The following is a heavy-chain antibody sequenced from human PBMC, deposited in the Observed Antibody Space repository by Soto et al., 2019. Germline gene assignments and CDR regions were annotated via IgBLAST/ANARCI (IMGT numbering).Heavy chain of an antibody. CDR3: ARDHGSSWYRLYSSDYYYGMDV. V-gene: IGHV1-3*01. Sequence: GASVKVSCKASGYTFTSYAMHWVRQAPGQRLEWMGWINAGNGNTKYSQKFQGRVTITRDTSASTAYMELSSLRSEDTAVYYCARDHGSSWYRLYSSDYYYGMDVWGQGTTVTVSS. CDR1: GYTFTSYA. J-gene: IGHJ6*02. CDR2: INAGNGNT. D-gene: IGHD6-13*01.